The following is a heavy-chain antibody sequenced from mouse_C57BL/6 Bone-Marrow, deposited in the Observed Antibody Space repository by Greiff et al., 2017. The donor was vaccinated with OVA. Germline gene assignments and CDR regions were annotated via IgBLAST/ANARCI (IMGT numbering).Heavy chain of an antibody. CDR3: ARRSNWDFDY. V-gene: IGHV5-6*02. Sequence: EVKLVESGGDLVKPGGSLKLSCAASGFTFSSYGMSWVRQTPDKRLEWVATISSGGSYTYYPDSVKGRFTISRDNAKNTLYLQMSSLKSEDTAMYYCARRSNWDFDYWGQGTTLTVSS. CDR1: GFTFSSYG. CDR2: ISSGGSYT. D-gene: IGHD4-1*01. J-gene: IGHJ2*01.